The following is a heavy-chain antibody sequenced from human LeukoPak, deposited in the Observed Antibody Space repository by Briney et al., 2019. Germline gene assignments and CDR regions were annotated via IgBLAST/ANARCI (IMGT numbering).Heavy chain of an antibody. D-gene: IGHD3-3*01. J-gene: IGHJ3*02. CDR1: GFTISSQA. V-gene: IGHV3-23*01. CDR2: VSGSIDNT. Sequence: GGSLRLSCAASGFTISSQAMSWVRQAPGKGLEWVSTVSGSIDNTYYADSVKGRFTVSRDKSENTLFLQMNSLRAEDTAIYYCAKLQSDFWSAVKIWGQGTMVTV. CDR3: AKLQSDFWSAVKI.